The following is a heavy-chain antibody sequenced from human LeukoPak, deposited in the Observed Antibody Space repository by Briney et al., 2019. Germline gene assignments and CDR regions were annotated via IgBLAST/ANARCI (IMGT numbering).Heavy chain of an antibody. V-gene: IGHV3-21*01. D-gene: IGHD2-21*02. CDR3: ARDMNRGDYYYYYYMDV. Sequence: GGSLRLSCAASGFTFSSYSMNWVRQAPGKGLEWVSSISSSSSNIYYADSVKGRFTISRDNSKNTLYLQMNSLRAEDTAVYYCARDMNRGDYYYYYYMDVWGKGTTVTVSS. CDR2: ISSSSSNI. CDR1: GFTFSSYS. J-gene: IGHJ6*03.